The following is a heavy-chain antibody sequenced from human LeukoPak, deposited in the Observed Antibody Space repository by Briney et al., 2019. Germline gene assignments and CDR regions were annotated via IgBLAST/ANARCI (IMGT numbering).Heavy chain of an antibody. CDR1: GFTFNNAW. D-gene: IGHD1-26*01. V-gene: IGHV3-30*03. J-gene: IGHJ4*02. CDR3: AREGGARDSGSYLFDY. CDR2: ISYDGSNK. Sequence: GGSLRLSCAASGFTFNNAWMSWVRQAPGKGLEWVAVISYDGSNKYYADSVKGRFTISRDNSKNTLYLQMNSLRAEDTAVYYCAREGGARDSGSYLFDYWGQGTLVIVSS.